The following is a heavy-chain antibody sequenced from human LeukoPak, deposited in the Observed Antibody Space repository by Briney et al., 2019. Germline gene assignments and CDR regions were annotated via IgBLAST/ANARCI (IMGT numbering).Heavy chain of an antibody. J-gene: IGHJ4*02. CDR2: IWYDGSET. Sequence: PGGSLRLSCTTSGFTFTNYGINWVRQAPGKGLEWVAAIWYDGSETSYTDSVKGRFTVSRDISKNTVYLQMNGLKAEDTAVYYCARDDCSTTPCYAYWGQGTLVTVSS. CDR1: GFTFTNYG. V-gene: IGHV3-33*01. CDR3: ARDDCSTTPCYAY. D-gene: IGHD2-2*01.